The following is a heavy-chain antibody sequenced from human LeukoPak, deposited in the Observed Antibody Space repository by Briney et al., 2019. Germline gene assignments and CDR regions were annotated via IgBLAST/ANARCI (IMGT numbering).Heavy chain of an antibody. Sequence: ASVKVSCKASGYTFTGYYMHWVRQAPGQGLEWMGWINPNSGGTNYAQKFQGRVTMTRDTSISTAYMELSRLRSEDTAVYYCARGTLNSGGNPWGYYYYYMDVWGKGTTVTVSS. CDR1: GYTFTGYY. CDR2: INPNSGGT. J-gene: IGHJ6*03. D-gene: IGHD4-23*01. V-gene: IGHV1-2*02. CDR3: ARGTLNSGGNPWGYYYYYMDV.